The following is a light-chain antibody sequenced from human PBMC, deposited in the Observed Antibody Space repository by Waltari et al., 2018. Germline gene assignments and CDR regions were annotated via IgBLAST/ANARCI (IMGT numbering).Light chain of an antibody. V-gene: IGLV2-14*01. Sequence: QSALTQPASVSGSPGHSITISCPGTSRDDGAYDYVSWYQQYPSKAPKLMIFEVSNRTAGASIRFSGSKSGNTASLTISGLLPEYEADYYCSSFTTSSTQVFGTGTKVTVL. J-gene: IGLJ1*01. CDR3: SSFTTSSTQV. CDR2: EVS. CDR1: SRDDGAYDY.